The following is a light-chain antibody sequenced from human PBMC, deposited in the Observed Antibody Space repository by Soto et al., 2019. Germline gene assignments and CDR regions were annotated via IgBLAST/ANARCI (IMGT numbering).Light chain of an antibody. J-gene: IGKJ1*01. Sequence: EIVLTQSPDTLSLSPGERATLSRRASQSFSGHLAWYQRKPGQAPRLLIYDASKRATGIPARFSGSGFGTDYTLTISSLEPEDFAVYYCQQRSKWRTFGQGTKVDI. CDR2: DAS. V-gene: IGKV3-11*01. CDR3: QQRSKWRT. CDR1: QSFSGH.